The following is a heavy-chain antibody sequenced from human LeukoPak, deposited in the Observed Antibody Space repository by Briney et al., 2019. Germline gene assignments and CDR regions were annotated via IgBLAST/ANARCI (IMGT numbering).Heavy chain of an antibody. Sequence: GGSLRLSCAASGFTFTTYAMTWVRQAPGKGLEWVSAISGSGDATYYADSVRGRFTISRDNSENTLSLQMNSLRPEDTAVYYCARPPYNYYFDYWGQGTLVIVSS. CDR2: ISGSGDAT. CDR1: GFTFTTYA. CDR3: ARPPYNYYFDY. D-gene: IGHD5-24*01. J-gene: IGHJ4*02. V-gene: IGHV3-23*01.